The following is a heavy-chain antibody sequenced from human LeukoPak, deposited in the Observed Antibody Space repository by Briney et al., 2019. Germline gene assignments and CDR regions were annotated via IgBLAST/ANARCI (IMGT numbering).Heavy chain of an antibody. CDR1: GFTFSTHA. CDR3: AKGYSSSASSAVHY. D-gene: IGHD3-22*01. Sequence: GGSLRLSCAASGFTFSTHAMSWVRQAPGKGLEWVSVISATDGSTYYADSVKGRFTISRDNSKNTMYLQMNSLRAEDTAVYFCAKGYSSSASSAVHYWGQGTLVSLST. CDR2: ISATDGST. J-gene: IGHJ4*02. V-gene: IGHV3-23*01.